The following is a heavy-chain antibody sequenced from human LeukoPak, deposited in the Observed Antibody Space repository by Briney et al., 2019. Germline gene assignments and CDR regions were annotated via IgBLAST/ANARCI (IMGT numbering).Heavy chain of an antibody. CDR2: ICGSGGNT. D-gene: IGHD3-22*01. V-gene: IGHV3-23*01. Sequence: GGSLRLSCAASGFTFSSYAMSWVRQAPGKGLEWVSTICGSGGNTYYADSVKGRVTISRDNPKNTLYLQMNSLRAEDTAVYHCAKGSYYYDSADYFDYWGQGTLVTVSS. CDR1: GFTFSSYA. CDR3: AKGSYYYDSADYFDY. J-gene: IGHJ4*02.